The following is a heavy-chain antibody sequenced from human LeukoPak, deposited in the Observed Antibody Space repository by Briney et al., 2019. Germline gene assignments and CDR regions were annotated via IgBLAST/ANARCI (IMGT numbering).Heavy chain of an antibody. J-gene: IGHJ5*02. CDR2: MNPNSGNT. CDR1: GGTFSSYA. V-gene: IGHV1-8*02. CDR3: ARAGYKENWFDP. D-gene: IGHD5-18*01. Sequence: PQASVKVSCKASGGTFSSYAISWVRQATGQGLEWMGWMNPNSGNTGYAQKFQGRVTMTRNTSISTAYMELSSLRSEDTAVYYCARAGYKENWFDPWGQGTLVTVSS.